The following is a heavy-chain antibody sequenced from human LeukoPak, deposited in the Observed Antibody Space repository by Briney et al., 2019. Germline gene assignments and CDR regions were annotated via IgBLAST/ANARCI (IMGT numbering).Heavy chain of an antibody. J-gene: IGHJ4*02. V-gene: IGHV1-8*02. CDR1: GGTFSGYA. Sequence: VASVKVSCKASGGTFSGYAINWVRQATGQGLEWMGWMNPNSGNTGYAQKFQGRVTMTRNTSISTAYMELSSLRSEDTAVYYCARGLRFLEWLEWTWTQPPDYWGQGTLVTVSS. CDR2: MNPNSGNT. CDR3: ARGLRFLEWLEWTWTQPPDY. D-gene: IGHD3-3*01.